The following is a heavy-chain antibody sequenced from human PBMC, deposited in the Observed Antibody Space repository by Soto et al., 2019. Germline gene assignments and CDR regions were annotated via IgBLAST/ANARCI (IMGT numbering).Heavy chain of an antibody. V-gene: IGHV1-2*02. J-gene: IGHJ5*02. CDR3: AKDLTRQLAYSSDP. CDR2: INAHSGGT. CDR1: GFAFPGYY. Sequence: ASVKVSCKASGFAFPGYYIHWLRQAPGQGLEWMGWINAHSGGTEYAQKFQGRVTLTRDTSIATAYLTLTSLTSDDTALYYCAKDLTRQLAYSSDPSGQGTNGTVSS. D-gene: IGHD6-6*01.